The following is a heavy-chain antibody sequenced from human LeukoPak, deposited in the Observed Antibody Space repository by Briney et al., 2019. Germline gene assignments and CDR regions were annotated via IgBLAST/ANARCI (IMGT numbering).Heavy chain of an antibody. CDR2: ISGSGGST. CDR1: GFTFSSYA. CDR3: AKSYSGYDSNWFDP. V-gene: IGHV3-23*01. D-gene: IGHD5-12*01. J-gene: IGHJ5*02. Sequence: GGSLRLSCAASGFTFSSYAMSWVRQAPGKGLEWVSAISGSGGSTYYADSVKGRFTISRDNSKNTLYLQMNSLRAGDTAVYYCAKSYSGYDSNWFDPWGQGTLVTVSS.